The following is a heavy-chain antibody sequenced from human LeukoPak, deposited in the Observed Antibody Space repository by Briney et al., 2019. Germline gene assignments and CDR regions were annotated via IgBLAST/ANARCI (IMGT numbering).Heavy chain of an antibody. V-gene: IGHV3-21*01. CDR2: ISSSSSYI. CDR3: AKVRGVISPPFDY. D-gene: IGHD3-10*01. J-gene: IGHJ4*02. CDR1: GFTFSSYS. Sequence: TGGSLRLSCAASGFTFSSYSMNWVRQAPGKGLEWVSSISSSSSYIYYADSVKGRFTISRDNAKNSLYLQMNSLRAEDTAVYYCAKVRGVISPPFDYWGQGALVTVSS.